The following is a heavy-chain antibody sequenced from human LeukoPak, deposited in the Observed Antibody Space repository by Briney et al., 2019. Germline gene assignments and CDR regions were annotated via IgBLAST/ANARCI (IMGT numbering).Heavy chain of an antibody. CDR1: GFTFSTYG. J-gene: IGHJ4*02. V-gene: IGHV3-30*03. CDR2: ISYDGSNK. CDR3: VFYSQTYNYISDFDY. Sequence: PGGSLRLSCAASGFTFSTYGMHWVRQAPGKGLEWVAFISYDGSNKNYADSVQGRFTISRDNSKSTLYLQMSSLRAEDTAVYYCVFYSQTYNYISDFDYWGQGTLVTVSS. D-gene: IGHD5-24*01.